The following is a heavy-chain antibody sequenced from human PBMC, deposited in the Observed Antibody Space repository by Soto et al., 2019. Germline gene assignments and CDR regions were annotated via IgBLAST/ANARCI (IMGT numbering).Heavy chain of an antibody. D-gene: IGHD3-22*01. CDR3: ARAAPITMIVVVYFDY. CDR2: INAGNGNT. V-gene: IGHV1-3*01. Sequence: GASVKVSCKASGYTFTSYAMHWVRQAPGQRLEWMGWINAGNGNTKYSQKFQGRVTITRDTSASTAYMELSSLRSEDTAVYYCARAAPITMIVVVYFDYWGQGTLVTVSS. CDR1: GYTFTSYA. J-gene: IGHJ4*02.